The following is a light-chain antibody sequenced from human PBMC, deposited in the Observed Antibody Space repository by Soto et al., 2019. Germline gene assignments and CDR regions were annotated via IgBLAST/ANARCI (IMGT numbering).Light chain of an antibody. CDR3: QHYSTGLWT. J-gene: IGKJ1*01. Sequence: EIVMTQSPATLSVSPGERATLSCRASQSVSTKLAWYQQKPGQGPRLLIYGASTRATGIPARFSGSVSGTEFTLTITSLQSEDFALYYCQHYSTGLWTFGQGTKVEIK. V-gene: IGKV3-15*01. CDR2: GAS. CDR1: QSVSTK.